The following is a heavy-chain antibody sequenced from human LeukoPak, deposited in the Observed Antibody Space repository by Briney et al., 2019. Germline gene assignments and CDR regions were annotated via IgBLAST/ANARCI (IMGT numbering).Heavy chain of an antibody. CDR2: INHSGST. CDR1: GGSFSGYY. CDR3: AREGEDTTTV. V-gene: IGHV4-34*01. Sequence: SETLSLTCAVYGGSFSGYYWSWIRQPPGKGLEWIGEINHSGSTNYNPSLKSRVTISVDTSKNQFSLKLSSVTAADTAVYYCAREGEDTTTVWGQGTLVTVSS. J-gene: IGHJ4*02. D-gene: IGHD4-17*01.